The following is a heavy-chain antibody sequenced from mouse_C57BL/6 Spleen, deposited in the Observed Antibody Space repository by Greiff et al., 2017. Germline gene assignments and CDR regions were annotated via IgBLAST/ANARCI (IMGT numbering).Heavy chain of an antibody. CDR1: GFTFSSYG. Sequence: EVMLVESGGDLVKPGGSLKLSCAASGFTFSSYGMSWVRQTPDKRLEWVATISSGGSYTYYPDSVKGRFTISRDNAKNTLYLQMSSLKSEDTAMYYGARQYDYDGYYYAMDDGGKGTSVTVSS. CDR3: ARQYDYDGYYYAMDD. D-gene: IGHD2-4*01. J-gene: IGHJ4*01. CDR2: ISSGGSYT. V-gene: IGHV5-6*01.